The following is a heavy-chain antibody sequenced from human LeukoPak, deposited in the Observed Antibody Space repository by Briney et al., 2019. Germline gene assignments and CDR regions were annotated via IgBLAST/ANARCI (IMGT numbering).Heavy chain of an antibody. J-gene: IGHJ5*02. CDR1: GGSISSSSYY. CDR2: IYYSGST. D-gene: IGHD3-10*01. CDR3: ATYALGSGSYRHNWFDP. Sequence: PSETLSLTCTVSGGSISSSSYYWGWIRQPPGKGLEWIGSIYYSGSTYYNPSLKSRVTISVDTSKNQFSLKLSSVTAADTAVYYCATYALGSGSYRHNWFDPWGQGTLVTVSS. V-gene: IGHV4-39*07.